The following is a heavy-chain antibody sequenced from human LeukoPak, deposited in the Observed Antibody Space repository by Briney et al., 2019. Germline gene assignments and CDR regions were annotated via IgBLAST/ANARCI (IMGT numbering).Heavy chain of an antibody. J-gene: IGHJ4*02. CDR1: GVSFDDYY. CDR2: INHSGYT. CDR3: TRMTTGHDY. Sequence: SETLSLTCGVSGVSFDDYYWSWVRQTPGKGLEWLGEINHSGYTNDSPSLKSRVTLSIDTSRKQFSLNLRSVTVADAGIYYCTRMTTGHDYWGQGTLVAVSS. D-gene: IGHD4-17*01. V-gene: IGHV4-34*01.